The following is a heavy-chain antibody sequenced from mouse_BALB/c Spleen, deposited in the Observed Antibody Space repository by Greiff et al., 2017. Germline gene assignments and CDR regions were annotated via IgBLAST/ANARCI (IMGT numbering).Heavy chain of an antibody. CDR2: ISSGSSTI. CDR3: ARNYRYDLYYAMDY. CDR1: GFTFSSFG. D-gene: IGHD2-14*01. V-gene: IGHV5-17*02. Sequence: DVKLVESGGGLVQPGGSRKLSCAASGFTFSSFGMHWVRQAPEKGLEWVAYISSGSSTIYYADTVKGRFTISRDNPKNTLFLQMTSLRSEDTAMYYCARNYRYDLYYAMDYWGQGTSVTVSS. J-gene: IGHJ4*01.